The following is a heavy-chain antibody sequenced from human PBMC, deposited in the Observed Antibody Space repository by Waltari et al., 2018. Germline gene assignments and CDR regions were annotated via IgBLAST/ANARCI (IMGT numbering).Heavy chain of an antibody. CDR2: IYYSGST. V-gene: IGHV4-59*01. CDR3: ARGGSYGDYRSFDY. J-gene: IGHJ4*02. D-gene: IGHD4-17*01. CDR1: GGSISSYY. Sequence: QVQLQESGPGLVKPSETLSLTCTVSGGSISSYYWSWIRQPPGKGLEWIGYIYYSGSTNYNPPLKSRVTRSVDTSKNQFSLKLSSVTAADTAVYYCARGGSYGDYRSFDYWGQGTLVTVSS.